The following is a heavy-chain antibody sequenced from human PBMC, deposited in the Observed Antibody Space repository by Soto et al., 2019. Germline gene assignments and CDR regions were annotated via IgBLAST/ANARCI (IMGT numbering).Heavy chain of an antibody. V-gene: IGHV1-58*01. D-gene: IGHD3-22*01. Sequence: SAKVSCKASGFTFTSSAVQWVRQAHGQRLEWIGWIVVGSGNTNYAQKFQERVTITRDMSTSTAYMELSSLRSEDTAVYYCAADHLGVVVINAFYIWGQGTMVTVSS. J-gene: IGHJ3*02. CDR3: AADHLGVVVINAFYI. CDR2: IVVGSGNT. CDR1: GFTFTSSA.